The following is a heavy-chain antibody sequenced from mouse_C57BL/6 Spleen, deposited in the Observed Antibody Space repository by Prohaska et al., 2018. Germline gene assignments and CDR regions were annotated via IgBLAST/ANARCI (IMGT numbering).Heavy chain of an antibody. CDR1: GYAFSSYW. V-gene: IGHV1-80*01. Sequence: QVQLQQSGAELVKPGASVKISCKASGYAFSSYWMNWVKQRPGKGLEWIGQIYPGDGDTNYNGKFKGKATLTADKSSSTAYMQLSSLTSEDSAVYFCARRGVPYAMDYWGQGTSVTVSS. CDR2: IYPGDGDT. J-gene: IGHJ4*01. CDR3: ARRGVPYAMDY.